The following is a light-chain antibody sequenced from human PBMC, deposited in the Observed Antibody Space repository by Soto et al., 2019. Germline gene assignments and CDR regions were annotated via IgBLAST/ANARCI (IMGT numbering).Light chain of an antibody. CDR2: EVS. J-gene: IGLJ2*01. Sequence: QSALTQPASVSGSPGQSITISCTGTSSDVGGYNYVSWYQQHPGKAPKLMIYEVSNRPSGVSNRFSGSKSGNTGSLTISGLQAEDEADYYCSSYTSSSRVFGGGTKLTVL. V-gene: IGLV2-14*01. CDR3: SSYTSSSRV. CDR1: SSDVGGYNY.